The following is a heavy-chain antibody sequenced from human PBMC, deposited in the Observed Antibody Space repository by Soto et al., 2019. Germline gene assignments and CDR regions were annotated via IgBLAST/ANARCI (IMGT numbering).Heavy chain of an antibody. D-gene: IGHD5-18*01. CDR1: GITFGSYA. J-gene: IGHJ4*02. CDR3: AKLVNSYGYINY. Sequence: EVQLLESGGDLVQPGGSLRLSCVASGITFGSYAMSWVRQAPGKGLEWVSAISGSGGSTYYADSVKGRFTISRDNSKNTLYLQMNSLRAEDTAVYYCAKLVNSYGYINYWGQGTLVTVSS. CDR2: ISGSGGST. V-gene: IGHV3-23*01.